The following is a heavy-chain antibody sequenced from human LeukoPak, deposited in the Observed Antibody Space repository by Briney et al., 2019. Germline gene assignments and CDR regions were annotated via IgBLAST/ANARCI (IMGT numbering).Heavy chain of an antibody. CDR3: NRKPLGVSHALDI. V-gene: IGHV3-11*01. CDR1: GFTFSDYY. Sequence: GGSLRLSCAASGFTFSDYYMSWIRQAPGKGLEWVSYISSSGSTIYYADSVKGRFTISRDNAKNSLYLQMNSLRAEDTAMYYCNRKPLGVSHALDIWGQGTMVTVSS. D-gene: IGHD3-16*01. J-gene: IGHJ3*02. CDR2: ISSSGSTI.